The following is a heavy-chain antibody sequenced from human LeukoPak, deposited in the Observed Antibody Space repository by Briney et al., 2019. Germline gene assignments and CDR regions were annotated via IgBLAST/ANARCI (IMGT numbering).Heavy chain of an antibody. CDR2: IYNSGST. CDR3: ARAAIQLWSGTGAFDI. CDR1: GGSISSYY. V-gene: IGHV4-59*01. D-gene: IGHD5-18*01. J-gene: IGHJ3*02. Sequence: SETLSLTCTVSGGSISSYYWSWIRQPPGKGLEWIGYIYNSGSTNYNPSLKSRVTISVDTSKNQFSLKLSSVTAADTAVYYCARAAIQLWSGTGAFDIWGQGTMVTVSS.